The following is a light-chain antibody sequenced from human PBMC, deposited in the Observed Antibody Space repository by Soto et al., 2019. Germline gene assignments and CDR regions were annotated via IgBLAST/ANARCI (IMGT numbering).Light chain of an antibody. CDR1: QSVSNNY. J-gene: IGKJ1*01. Sequence: EILLTQSPGTLSLSPGERATLSCGASQSVSNNYLACYQQKPRHAPRLLIYGASNRATGIPDRLSGSGSGTDFTLTISRMEPEDFAVYYCQQYGSSGTFGQGTKVDIK. CDR3: QQYGSSGT. CDR2: GAS. V-gene: IGKV3-20*01.